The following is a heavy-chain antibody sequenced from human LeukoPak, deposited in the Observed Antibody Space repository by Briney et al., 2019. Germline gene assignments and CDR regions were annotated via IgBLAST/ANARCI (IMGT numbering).Heavy chain of an antibody. CDR2: IYTRGST. Sequence: SETLSLTCAVSGGSINNYYWSWIRQPAGKGLEWIGRIYTRGSTNYNPSLKSRVTMSVDTSKNQFSLKLSSVTAADTAVYYCARGRYCSADICSGGDAFDIWGQGTMVSVSS. J-gene: IGHJ3*02. D-gene: IGHD2-15*01. CDR3: ARGRYCSADICSGGDAFDI. CDR1: GGSINNYY. V-gene: IGHV4-4*07.